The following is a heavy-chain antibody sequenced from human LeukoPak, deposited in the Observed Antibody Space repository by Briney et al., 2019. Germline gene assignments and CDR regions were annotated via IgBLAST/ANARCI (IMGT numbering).Heavy chain of an antibody. CDR2: IFYSGGT. D-gene: IGHD6-13*01. CDR1: GASLSTYY. V-gene: IGHV4-59*01. Sequence: SETLSLTCIVSGASLSTYYGTWIRQAPGKGLEWIGYIFYSGGTNYNSSLKSRVTLSIDTSKNQFSLELTSVTAADTAVYYCARIGVAGTRYYFDYWSQGTLVTVSS. J-gene: IGHJ4*02. CDR3: ARIGVAGTRYYFDY.